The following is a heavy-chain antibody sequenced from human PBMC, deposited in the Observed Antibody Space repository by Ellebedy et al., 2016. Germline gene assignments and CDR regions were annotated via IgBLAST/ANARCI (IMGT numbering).Heavy chain of an antibody. CDR3: ARGGYYDSSGYYYFEY. J-gene: IGHJ4*02. V-gene: IGHV3-30-3*01. D-gene: IGHD3-22*01. CDR1: GFTFSSYA. Sequence: GESLKIPXAASGFTFSSYAMHWVRQAPGKGLEWVTFISYDGSNKFYADSVKGRFTISRDNSKNTLYLQMNSLRAEDTAVYYCARGGYYDSSGYYYFEYWGQGTLVTVSS. CDR2: ISYDGSNK.